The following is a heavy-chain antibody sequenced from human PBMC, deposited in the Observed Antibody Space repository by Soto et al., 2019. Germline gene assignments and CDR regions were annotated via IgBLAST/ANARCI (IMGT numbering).Heavy chain of an antibody. Sequence: QVQLVESGGGVVQPGRSLRLSCAASGFTFSSYVMHWVRQAPGKGLEWVAVISYDGSNKYYADSVKGRFTISRDNSKNTLYLQMNSLRVEDTAVYYCARESPSNYYYYGMDVWGQGTTVTVSS. D-gene: IGHD4-4*01. CDR3: ARESPSNYYYYGMDV. J-gene: IGHJ6*02. CDR1: GFTFSSYV. CDR2: ISYDGSNK. V-gene: IGHV3-30-3*01.